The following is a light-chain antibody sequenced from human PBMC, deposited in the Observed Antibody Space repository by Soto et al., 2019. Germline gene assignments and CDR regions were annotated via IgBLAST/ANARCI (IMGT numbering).Light chain of an antibody. CDR1: SGSIASNY. CDR3: QSYDATNQV. CDR2: EDN. J-gene: IGLJ3*02. V-gene: IGLV6-57*01. Sequence: NFMLTQPHSVSESPGKRVIISCTRSSGSIASNYVQWYQQRPGSSPTTVIYEDNQRPSGVPDRFSGSIDSSSNSASLTISALETEDAADYYCQSYDATNQVFGGGTKLTVL.